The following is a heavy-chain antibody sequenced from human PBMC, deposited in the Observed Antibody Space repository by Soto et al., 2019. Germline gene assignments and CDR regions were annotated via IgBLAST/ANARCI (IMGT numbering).Heavy chain of an antibody. CDR3: AREGRFYDAFDI. Sequence: GGSLRLSCAASGFTFSSYWMHWVRQAPGKGLVWVSRINSDGSSTSYADSVKGRFTISRDNAKNTLYLQMNSLRAEDTAVYYCAREGRFYDAFDIWGQGTMVTVSS. CDR1: GFTFSSYW. J-gene: IGHJ3*02. D-gene: IGHD3-3*01. CDR2: INSDGSST. V-gene: IGHV3-74*01.